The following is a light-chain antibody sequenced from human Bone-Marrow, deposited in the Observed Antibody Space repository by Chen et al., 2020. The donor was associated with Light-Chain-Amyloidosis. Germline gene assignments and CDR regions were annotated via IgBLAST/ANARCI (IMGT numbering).Light chain of an antibody. CDR2: EGS. Sequence: QSALTQPASVSGSPGQSITISCTGTSSDIGHYNLVSWYRQHPGKVPKLIVFEGSQRPSGVSTRFSGSKSGNTASLTISGHQADDEADYYCCSYADGSTYDFGTGTKVTVL. CDR3: CSYADGSTYD. J-gene: IGLJ1*01. CDR1: SSDIGHYNL. V-gene: IGLV2-23*01.